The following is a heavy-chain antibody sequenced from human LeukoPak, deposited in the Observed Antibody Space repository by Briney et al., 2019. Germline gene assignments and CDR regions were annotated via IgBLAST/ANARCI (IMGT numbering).Heavy chain of an antibody. D-gene: IGHD6-13*01. V-gene: IGHV4-61*01. CDR3: ARDPQHSSSSDALDI. J-gene: IGHJ3*02. CDR2: IYYSGST. CDR1: GGSVSSASYY. Sequence: SETLSHTCTVSGGSVSSASYYWSWIRQPPGKGLEWIGYIYYSGSTNYNPSLMSRVTISVDTSKNQFSLKVSSVAAADTAVYFCARDPQHSSSSDALDIWGRGTMVTVSS.